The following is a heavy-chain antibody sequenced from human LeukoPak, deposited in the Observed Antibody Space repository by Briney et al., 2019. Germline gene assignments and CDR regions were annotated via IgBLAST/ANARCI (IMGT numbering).Heavy chain of an antibody. CDR3: AREGQSDDY. J-gene: IGHJ4*02. V-gene: IGHV3-11*01. Sequence: GGSLRLSCAASGFIFSNAWMSWVRQAPGKGLEWISYISRSGGTIHYANSVKGRFTISRDNAKNSLYLQMNSLRAEDTAVYYCAREGQSDDYWGQGTLVTVSS. CDR1: GFIFSNAW. CDR2: ISRSGGTI. D-gene: IGHD4-11*01.